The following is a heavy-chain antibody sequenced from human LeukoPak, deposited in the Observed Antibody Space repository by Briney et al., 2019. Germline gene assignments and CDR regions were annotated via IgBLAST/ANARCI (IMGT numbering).Heavy chain of an antibody. CDR1: GFIFSSYG. D-gene: IGHD3-16*02. V-gene: IGHV3-23*01. Sequence: PGGSLRLSCAASGFIFSSYGMSWVRQAPGKGLEWVSAISGSGGSTYYADSVKGRFTISRDNSKNTLYLQMNSLRAEDTAVYYCAKVIPPAVIRPSYFDYWGQGTLVTVSS. CDR2: ISGSGGST. CDR3: AKVIPPAVIRPSYFDY. J-gene: IGHJ4*02.